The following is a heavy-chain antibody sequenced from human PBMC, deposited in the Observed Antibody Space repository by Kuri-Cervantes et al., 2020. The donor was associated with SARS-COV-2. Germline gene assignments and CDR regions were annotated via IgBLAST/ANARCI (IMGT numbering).Heavy chain of an antibody. CDR1: GGSISSSSYY. D-gene: IGHD2-2*02. CDR3: AGGEYQLLYAYSYGSIDY. Sequence: SETLSLTCTVSGGSISSSSYYWGWIRQPPGKGLEWIGSIYYSGSTYYNPSLKSRVTISVDTSKNQFSLELSSVTAADTAVYYCAGGEYQLLYAYSYGSIDYWGQGTLVTVSS. J-gene: IGHJ4*02. CDR2: IYYSGST. V-gene: IGHV4-39*07.